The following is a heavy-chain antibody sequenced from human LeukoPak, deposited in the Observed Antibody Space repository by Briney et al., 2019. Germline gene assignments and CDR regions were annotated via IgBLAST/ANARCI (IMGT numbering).Heavy chain of an antibody. V-gene: IGHV3-53*01. CDR2: IYSGGST. D-gene: IGHD1-26*01. Sequence: GGSLRLSCAASGFTVSSNYMSCVRQAPGKGLEWVSVIYSGGSTYYADSVKGRFTISRDNSKNTLYLQMNSLRAEDTAVYYCARGVGVTFRGYYYYMDVLGKAGKVTVSS. J-gene: IGHJ6*03. CDR3: ARGVGVTFRGYYYYMDV. CDR1: GFTVSSNY.